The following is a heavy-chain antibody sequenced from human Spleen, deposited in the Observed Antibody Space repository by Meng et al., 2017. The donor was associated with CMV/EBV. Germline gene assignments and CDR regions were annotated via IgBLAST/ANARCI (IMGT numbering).Heavy chain of an antibody. CDR2: INHSGGT. CDR1: GGSFSGYY. Sequence: SQTLSLTCAVYGGSFSGYYWSWIRQPPGKGLEWIGEINHSGGTNYNPSLKSRVTISVDTSKNQFSLKLSSVTAADTAVYYCARDGYYYDSSGLDYWGQGTLVTVSS. CDR3: ARDGYYYDSSGLDY. J-gene: IGHJ4*02. V-gene: IGHV4-34*01. D-gene: IGHD3-22*01.